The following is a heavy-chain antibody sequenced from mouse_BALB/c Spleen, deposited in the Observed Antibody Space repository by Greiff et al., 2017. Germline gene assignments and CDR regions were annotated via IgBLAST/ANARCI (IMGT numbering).Heavy chain of an antibody. D-gene: IGHD2-1*01. V-gene: IGHV5-9-4*01. Sequence: EVKLMESGGGLVKPGGSLKLSCAASGFTFSSYAMSWVRQSPEKRLEWVAEISSGGSYTYYPDTVTGRFTISRDNAKNTLYLEMSSLRSEDTAMYYGARGNYGNYGGYFDVWGAGTTVTVSS. CDR3: ARGNYGNYGGYFDV. J-gene: IGHJ1*01. CDR2: ISSGGSYT. CDR1: GFTFSSYA.